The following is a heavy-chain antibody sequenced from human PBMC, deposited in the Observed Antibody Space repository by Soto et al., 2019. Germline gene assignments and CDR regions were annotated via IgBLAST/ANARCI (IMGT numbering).Heavy chain of an antibody. CDR2: INHSGST. D-gene: IGHD4-4*01. CDR1: GGSFSGYY. J-gene: IGHJ6*03. CDR3: AVSRNVRYYYYYMDV. V-gene: IGHV4-34*01. Sequence: SETLSLTCAVYGGSFSGYYWSWIRQPPGKGLEWIGEINHSGSTNYNPSLKSRVTISVDTSKNQFSLKLSSVTAADTAVYYCAVSRNVRYYYYYMDVWGKGTTVTVSS.